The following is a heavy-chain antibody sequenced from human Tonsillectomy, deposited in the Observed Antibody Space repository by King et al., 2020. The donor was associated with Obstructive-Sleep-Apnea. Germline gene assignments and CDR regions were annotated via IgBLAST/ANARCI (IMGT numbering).Heavy chain of an antibody. Sequence: LQLQESGPGLVKPSETLSLTCTVSGSSISSSSYYWDWIRQPPGKGLEWIGSIYYSGSTYYNPSLKSRVTISVDTSKNHFSLKLTSLTAADTAVYYCARDWGGGIPAGWFDPWGQGTLVTVSS. CDR1: GSSISSSSYY. J-gene: IGHJ5*02. V-gene: IGHV4-39*07. CDR3: ARDWGGGIPAGWFDP. CDR2: IYYSGST. D-gene: IGHD3-16*01.